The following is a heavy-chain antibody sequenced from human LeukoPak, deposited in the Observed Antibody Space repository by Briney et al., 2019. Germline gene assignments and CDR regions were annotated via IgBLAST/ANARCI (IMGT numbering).Heavy chain of an antibody. CDR2: IHHDGRI. CDR1: GGSIDSTNW. J-gene: IGHJ4*02. V-gene: IGHV4/OR15-8*01. CDR3: ARSHDHLWGNYPDY. Sequence: PSETLSLTCDVSGGSIDSTNWWNWVRQPPGKGLEWIGEIHHDGRINYNPSLKSRVTLSVDKSKDQFSLRLNSVTAADTAMYYCARSHDHLWGNYPDYWGQGTLVTVSS. D-gene: IGHD3-16*02.